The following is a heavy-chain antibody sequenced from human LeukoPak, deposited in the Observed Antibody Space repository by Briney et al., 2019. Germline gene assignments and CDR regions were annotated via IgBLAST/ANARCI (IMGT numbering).Heavy chain of an antibody. CDR1: GFTFSSYW. D-gene: IGHD6-6*01. CDR2: IKQDGSEK. J-gene: IGHJ6*03. Sequence: GGSLRLSCAASGFTFSSYWMSWVRQAPGKGLEWVANIKQDGSEKYYVDSVKGRFTISRDNAKNSLYLQMNSLRAEDTAVYYCASTAARRYYYYYIDVWGKGTTVTVSS. V-gene: IGHV3-7*01. CDR3: ASTAARRYYYYYIDV.